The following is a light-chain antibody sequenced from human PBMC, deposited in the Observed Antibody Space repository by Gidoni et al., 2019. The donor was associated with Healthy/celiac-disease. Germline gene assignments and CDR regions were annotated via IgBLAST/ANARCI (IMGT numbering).Light chain of an antibody. CDR1: QSISSL. J-gene: IGKJ4*01. CDR2: DDS. CDR3: QQYNSYVT. Sequence: DIQMTQSSSTLSASVGDRFTLTCRASQSISSLLAWYQQKPGKAPKLLIYDDSSLESGVPSRFSGSGAGTEFTLTSSSLQADDFATYYCQQYNSYVTFGGGTKVEIK. V-gene: IGKV1-5*01.